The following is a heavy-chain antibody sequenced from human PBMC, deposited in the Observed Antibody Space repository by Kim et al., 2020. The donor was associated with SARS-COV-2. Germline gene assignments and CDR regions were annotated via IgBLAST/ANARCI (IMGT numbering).Heavy chain of an antibody. CDR3: ARRGGQWLANNWFDP. Sequence: GGSLRLSCAASGFTFSSYAMSWVRQAPGKGLEWVSSISYSNGNTYYADSVKGRFTISRDDSKNTLYLQMNSLRAEDTALYYCARRGGQWLANNWFDPWGQGILVTVSS. V-gene: IGHV3-23*01. D-gene: IGHD6-19*01. J-gene: IGHJ5*02. CDR2: ISYSNGNT. CDR1: GFTFSSYA.